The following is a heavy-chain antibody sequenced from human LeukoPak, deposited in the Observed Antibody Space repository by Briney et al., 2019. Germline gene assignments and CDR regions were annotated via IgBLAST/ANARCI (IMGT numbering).Heavy chain of an antibody. V-gene: IGHV1-8*03. Sequence: GASVTVSCKASGYTFTSYDINWVRQAPGQGLEWMGWMNPKSGNTVYAQKFQGRVTITSNTSISTAYMELSSLRSEDTAVYYCARGMYIAVAGTNYYYYYMDVWGKGTTVTVSS. CDR2: MNPKSGNT. D-gene: IGHD6-19*01. J-gene: IGHJ6*03. CDR1: GYTFTSYD. CDR3: ARGMYIAVAGTNYYYYYMDV.